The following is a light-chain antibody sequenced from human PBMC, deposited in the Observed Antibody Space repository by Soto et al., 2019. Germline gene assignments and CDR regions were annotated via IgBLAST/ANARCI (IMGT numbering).Light chain of an antibody. V-gene: IGLV4-60*03. J-gene: IGLJ2*01. CDR3: ETWDGNLGV. CDR1: SGHSSYI. Sequence: QLVLTQSSSASASLGSSVKLTCTLSSGHSSYIIAWHQQQPGKAPRYLMKLEGSGSYNKGSGVPDRFSGSSSGADRYLTISNLQSEDEADYYCETWDGNLGVFGGGTKLTVL. CDR2: LEGSGSY.